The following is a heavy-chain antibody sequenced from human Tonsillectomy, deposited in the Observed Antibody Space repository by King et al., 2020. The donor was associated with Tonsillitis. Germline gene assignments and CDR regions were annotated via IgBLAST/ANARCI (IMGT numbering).Heavy chain of an antibody. CDR1: GYTFTSYY. J-gene: IGHJ4*02. CDR2: INPSGGST. D-gene: IGHD3-9*01. CDR3: ARESGGDYDSSAFDY. V-gene: IGHV1-46*01. Sequence: QLVQSGAEVKKPGASVKVSCKASGYTFTSYYMHWVRQAPGQGLEWMGIINPSGGSTSYAQKFQGRVTMTRDTSTSTVYMELSSLRSEDTAVYYCARESGGDYDSSAFDYWGQGTLGTVSS.